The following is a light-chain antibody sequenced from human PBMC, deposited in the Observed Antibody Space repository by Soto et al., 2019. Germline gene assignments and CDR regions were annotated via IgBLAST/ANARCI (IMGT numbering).Light chain of an antibody. Sequence: QSALTQPASLSGSPGQSITISCTGTSSDIGAYDYVSWFQQHPGKAPKLMISEVNNWPSGVSNRFSGSKSGNTAYLTISGLQVEDEAEYFCLSFTTTSTHVFGTGTKVTVL. J-gene: IGLJ1*01. CDR2: EVN. V-gene: IGLV2-14*01. CDR1: SSDIGAYDY. CDR3: LSFTTTSTHV.